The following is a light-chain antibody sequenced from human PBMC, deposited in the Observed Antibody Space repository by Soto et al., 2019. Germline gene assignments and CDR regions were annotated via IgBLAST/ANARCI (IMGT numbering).Light chain of an antibody. CDR2: GAS. J-gene: IGKJ1*01. V-gene: IGKV3-15*01. CDR1: QSVSRN. CDR3: QQYNNWPPGT. Sequence: EIVMTQSPATLSVSPGERATLSCRASQSVSRNLAWYQQKPGQAPRLLIYGASTRATGIPARFSGSGSGTEFTLTISSLQSEEFAVYYCQQYNNWPPGTFGQGTKVEIK.